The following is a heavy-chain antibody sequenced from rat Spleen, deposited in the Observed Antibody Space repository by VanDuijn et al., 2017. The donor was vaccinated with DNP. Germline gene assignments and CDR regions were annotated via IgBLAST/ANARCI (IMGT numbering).Heavy chain of an antibody. CDR2: INTDGGST. J-gene: IGHJ3*01. CDR1: GFTFSGYA. D-gene: IGHD4-1*01. CDR3: ASGFGWFAY. Sequence: EVQLVESGGGLVQPGRSLKFSCAASGFTFSGYAMAWVRQAPGKGLEWVASINTDGGSTYYPDSVKGRFTISRDHATNTLYLRLNSLRSEDTAIYYCASGFGWFAYWGQGTLVTVSS. V-gene: IGHV5-17*01.